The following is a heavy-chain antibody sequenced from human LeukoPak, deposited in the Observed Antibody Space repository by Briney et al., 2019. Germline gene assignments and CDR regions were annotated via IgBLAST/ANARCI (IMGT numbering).Heavy chain of an antibody. D-gene: IGHD6-13*01. V-gene: IGHV3-74*01. CDR2: INSDGSST. CDR3: ARKAAGLTFDY. J-gene: IGHJ4*02. Sequence: PGGSLRLSCAASGFTFSSYWMHWFRQAPGKGLVWVSRINSDGSSTNYADSVKGRFTISRGNAENTLYLQMNSLRAEDTAVYYCARKAAGLTFDYWGQGTLVTVSS. CDR1: GFTFSSYW.